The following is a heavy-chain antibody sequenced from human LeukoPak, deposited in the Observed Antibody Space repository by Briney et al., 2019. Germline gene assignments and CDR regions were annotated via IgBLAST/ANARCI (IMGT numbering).Heavy chain of an antibody. CDR1: GFTFSSYN. D-gene: IGHD3-22*01. CDR3: VRDDDRPDNGLDY. Sequence: GGSLRLSCAASGFTFSSYNMNWVRQAPGKGLEWVSSISSSSSYTHYADSVKGRFTISRDNAKNSLYLQMNSLRAEDTAVYYCVRDDDRPDNGLDYWGQGTLVTVSS. CDR2: ISSSSSYT. V-gene: IGHV3-21*01. J-gene: IGHJ4*02.